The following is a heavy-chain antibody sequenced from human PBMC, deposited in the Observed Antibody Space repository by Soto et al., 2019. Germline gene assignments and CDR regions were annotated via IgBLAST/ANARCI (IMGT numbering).Heavy chain of an antibody. CDR2: ISYDGSNK. V-gene: IGHV3-30*18. CDR3: AKGGRAYCGGDWRYYFDY. D-gene: IGHD2-21*02. J-gene: IGHJ4*02. CDR1: RFTFSGYG. Sequence: QVQLVESGGGVVQPGRSLRLSCAASRFTFSGYGMHWVRQAPGKGLEWVAVISYDGSNKFYADSVKGQFTISRDNSKNTLYLQMNSLRAEDMAVYYCAKGGRAYCGGDWRYYFDYWGQGTLVTVSS.